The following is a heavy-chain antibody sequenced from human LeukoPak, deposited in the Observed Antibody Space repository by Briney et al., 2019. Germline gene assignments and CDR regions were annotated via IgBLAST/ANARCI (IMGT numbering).Heavy chain of an antibody. Sequence: SETLSLTCTVSGGSISAYYWSWIRQPPGKGLDWIGYFSYSGSTNYNPSLKSRVTMSVDTSKNQFSLKLSSVTAADTAVYYRARDESSSWHGAYYYMDVWGKGTTVTVSS. J-gene: IGHJ6*03. V-gene: IGHV4-59*12. CDR1: GGSISAYY. CDR3: ARDESSSWHGAYYYMDV. D-gene: IGHD6-13*01. CDR2: FSYSGST.